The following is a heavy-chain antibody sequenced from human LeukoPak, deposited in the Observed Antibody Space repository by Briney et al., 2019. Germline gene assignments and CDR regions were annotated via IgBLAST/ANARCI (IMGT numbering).Heavy chain of an antibody. V-gene: IGHV1-8*01. J-gene: IGHJ5*02. CDR2: MNPNSGNT. D-gene: IGHD3-9*01. CDR3: ARASLRYFDWLPPRGWFDP. Sequence: ASVKVSCKASGYTFTSYDINWVRQATGQGLEWMGWMNPNSGNTGYAQKFQGRVTMTRNTSISTAYMELSSLRSDDTAVYYCARASLRYFDWLPPRGWFDPWGQGTLVTVSS. CDR1: GYTFTSYD.